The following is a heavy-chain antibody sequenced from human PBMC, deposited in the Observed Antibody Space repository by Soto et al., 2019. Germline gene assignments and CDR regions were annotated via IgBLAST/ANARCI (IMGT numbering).Heavy chain of an antibody. J-gene: IGHJ3*01. CDR1: GYTFTNYP. V-gene: IGHV1-3*04. CDR2: INTGNGNT. D-gene: IGHD4-17*01. CDR3: AREPVTTNTFDF. Sequence: HVQLVQSGAEVKKPGASVKVSCKASGYTFTNYPMHWVRQAPGQRLEWMGWINTGNGNTKYSQKFQGRVTITRDTSASTTYMELSSLRSEDTAVYYCAREPVTTNTFDFWGQGTMVTVSS.